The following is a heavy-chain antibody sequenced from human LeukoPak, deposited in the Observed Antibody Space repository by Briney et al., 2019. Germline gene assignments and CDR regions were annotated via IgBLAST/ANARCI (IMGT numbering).Heavy chain of an antibody. D-gene: IGHD2-15*01. CDR1: GFTLSNHP. J-gene: IGHJ4*02. CDR2: LRDTGDST. Sequence: GGSLRLSCAASGFTLSNHPMYWVRQAPGKGLEWVSSLRDTGDSTHYADSVKGRFTISRDSARSALYLQMNSLRAEDTAVYYCAKGDCSSGSCYFDYWGQGSQVTVSS. CDR3: AKGDCSSGSCYFDY. V-gene: IGHV3-23*01.